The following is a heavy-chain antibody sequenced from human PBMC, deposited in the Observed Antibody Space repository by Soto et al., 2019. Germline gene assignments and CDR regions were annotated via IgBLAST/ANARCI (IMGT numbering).Heavy chain of an antibody. J-gene: IGHJ6*02. D-gene: IGHD3-10*01. Sequence: ASVKVSCKASGYTFTSYYMHWVRQAPGQGLERMGIINPSGGSTSYAQKFQGRVTMTRDTSTSTVYMELSSLRSEDTAVYYCAREALREPSRYYYYGMDVWGQGTTVTVS. V-gene: IGHV1-46*01. CDR1: GYTFTSYY. CDR2: INPSGGST. CDR3: AREALREPSRYYYYGMDV.